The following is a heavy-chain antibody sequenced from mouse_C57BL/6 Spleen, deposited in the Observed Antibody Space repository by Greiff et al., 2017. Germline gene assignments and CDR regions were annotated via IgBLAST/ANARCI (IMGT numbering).Heavy chain of an antibody. D-gene: IGHD2-13*01. Sequence: QVQLQQPGAELVKPGASVKLSCKASGYTFTSYWMQWVKQRPGQGLEWIGEIDPSDSYTNYNQKFKGKATLTVDTSSSTAYMQLSSLTSADSAVYYCATSADWSYWGQGTTLTVSS. CDR1: GYTFTSYW. J-gene: IGHJ2*01. CDR3: ATSADWSY. V-gene: IGHV1-50*01. CDR2: IDPSDSYT.